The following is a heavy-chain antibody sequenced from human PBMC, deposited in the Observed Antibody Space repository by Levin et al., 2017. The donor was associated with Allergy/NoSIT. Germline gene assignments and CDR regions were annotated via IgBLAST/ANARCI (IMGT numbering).Heavy chain of an antibody. CDR3: ASGGFYGRIDS. V-gene: IGHV1-3*03. J-gene: IGHJ4*02. Sequence: ASVKVSCKASGYTSTTYAMHWVRQAPGQRLEWLGWISAANAETRYSQKFQGRVTITRDSSATTAYVELSSLTSEDMAIYYCASGGFYGRIDSWGLGTLITVSS. CDR1: GYTSTTYA. D-gene: IGHD3-16*01. CDR2: ISAANAET.